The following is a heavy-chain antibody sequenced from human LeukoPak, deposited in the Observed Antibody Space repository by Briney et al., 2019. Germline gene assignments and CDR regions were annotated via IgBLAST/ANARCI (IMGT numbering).Heavy chain of an antibody. Sequence: GGSLRLSCAASGFTFSSYAMHWVRQAPGKGLEWVAVISYDGSNKYYADSVKGRFTISRDNSKNTLYLQMNSLRAEDTAVYYCARDNWGPDYWGQGILVTVSS. CDR3: ARDNWGPDY. CDR1: GFTFSSYA. J-gene: IGHJ4*02. D-gene: IGHD7-27*01. CDR2: ISYDGSNK. V-gene: IGHV3-30-3*01.